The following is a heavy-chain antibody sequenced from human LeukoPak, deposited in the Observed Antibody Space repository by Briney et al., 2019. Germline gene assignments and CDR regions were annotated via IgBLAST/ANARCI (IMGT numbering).Heavy chain of an antibody. V-gene: IGHV3-30-3*01. D-gene: IGHD2-2*01. Sequence: GGSLRLSCAASGFTFSSYAMRWVRQAPGKGLEWVAVISYDGSNKYYADSVKGRFTISKDNAKNTVYLQMNNLRAEDTAVYYCVSFYETYWGRGTLVTVSS. J-gene: IGHJ4*02. CDR3: VSFYETY. CDR1: GFTFSSYA. CDR2: ISYDGSNK.